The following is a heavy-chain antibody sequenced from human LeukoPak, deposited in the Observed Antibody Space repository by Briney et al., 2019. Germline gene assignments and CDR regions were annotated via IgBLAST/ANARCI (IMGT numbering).Heavy chain of an antibody. CDR3: ARSHSDWYVNTAGH. V-gene: IGHV7-4-1*04. CDR2: INTNTGNP. D-gene: IGHD6-19*01. CDR1: GYTFTGYY. J-gene: IGHJ4*02. Sequence: ASVKVSCKASGYTFTGYYMHWVRQAPGQGLEWMGWINTNTGNPTYAQGFTGRFVFSLDTSVSMAYLQISSLKAEDTAVYYCARSHSDWYVNTAGHWGQGTLVTVSS.